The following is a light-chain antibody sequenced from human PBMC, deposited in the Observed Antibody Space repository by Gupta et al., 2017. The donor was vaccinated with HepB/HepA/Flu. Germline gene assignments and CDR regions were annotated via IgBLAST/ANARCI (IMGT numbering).Light chain of an antibody. J-gene: IGKJ1*01. V-gene: IGKV1-9*01. CDR3: QQLNSYPRT. CDR1: QGISSY. Sequence: ITCRASQGISSYLAWYQQKPRKAPKLLIYAASTLQSGVPSRFSGSGSGTEFTLTISSLQPEDFATYYCQQLNSYPRTFGQGTKVEIK. CDR2: AAS.